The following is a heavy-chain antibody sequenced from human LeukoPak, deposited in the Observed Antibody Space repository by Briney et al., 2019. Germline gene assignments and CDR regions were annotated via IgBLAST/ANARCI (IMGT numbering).Heavy chain of an antibody. CDR2: ISTNNGKT. CDR1: GYTFTSYG. Sequence: GASVKVSCKASGYTFTSYGISWVRQAPGQGLEWMGWISTNNGKTNHVPRFQGRVIMTTNTSTNTAYMELRSLRSDDTAIYYCAKYIRALPTAHDAFDIWGQGTMVTVSS. CDR3: AKYIRALPTAHDAFDI. D-gene: IGHD2-21*02. V-gene: IGHV1-18*01. J-gene: IGHJ3*02.